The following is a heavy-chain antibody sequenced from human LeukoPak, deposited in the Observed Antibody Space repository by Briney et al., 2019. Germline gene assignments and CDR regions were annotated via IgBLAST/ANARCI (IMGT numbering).Heavy chain of an antibody. CDR1: GYTFTSYD. V-gene: IGHV1-8*01. D-gene: IGHD2-2*01. J-gene: IGHJ5*02. CDR3: ARGRVVPAAIHRANWFDP. Sequence: ASVKVSCKASGYTFTSYDINWVRQATGQGLEWMGWMNPNSGNTGYAQKFQGRVTMTRNTSISTAYMELSSLRSEDTAVYYCARGRVVPAAIHRANWFDPWGQGTLVTVSS. CDR2: MNPNSGNT.